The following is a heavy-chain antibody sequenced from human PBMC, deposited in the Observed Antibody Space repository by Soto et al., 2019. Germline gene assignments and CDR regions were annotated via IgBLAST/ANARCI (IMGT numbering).Heavy chain of an antibody. J-gene: IGHJ4*02. D-gene: IGHD3-3*01. Sequence: QITLNESGPTVVRPTETLTLTCRFSGFSLTTSGVGVGWIRQSPGKAPEWLGLIYWADDKRYSASLKSRLTITKDTSKNQVVLTVSDLDPTDTATYYCAHRVLRTVFGLVTTTAIYFDFWGQETPVAVSS. CDR1: GFSLTTSGVG. CDR2: IYWADDK. V-gene: IGHV2-5*02. CDR3: AHRVLRTVFGLVTTTAIYFDF.